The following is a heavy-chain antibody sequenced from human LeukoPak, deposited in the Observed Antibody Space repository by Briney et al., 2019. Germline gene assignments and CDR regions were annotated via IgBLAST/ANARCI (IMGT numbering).Heavy chain of an antibody. D-gene: IGHD3-3*01. CDR3: ARQPISGYYYGMDV. Sequence: GASVKVSCKASGYTFTSYDINWVRQATGQGPEWMGWMNPNSGNTGYAQKFQGRVTMTRNTSISTAYMELSSLRSEDTAVYYCARQPISGYYYGMDVWGQGTTVTVSS. CDR2: MNPNSGNT. V-gene: IGHV1-8*01. J-gene: IGHJ6*02. CDR1: GYTFTSYD.